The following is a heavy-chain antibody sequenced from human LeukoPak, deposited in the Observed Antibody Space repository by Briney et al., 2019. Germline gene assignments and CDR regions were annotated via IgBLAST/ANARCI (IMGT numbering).Heavy chain of an antibody. J-gene: IGHJ5*02. Sequence: ASVKVSCKASGYTFTSYDINWVRQATGQGLEWMGWMNPNSGNTGYAQKLQGRVTMTRNTSTSTAYMELSSLRSEDTAVYYCARGRGYSTSWLNWFDPWGQGTLVTVSS. CDR3: ARGRGYSTSWLNWFDP. D-gene: IGHD6-13*01. CDR1: GYTFTSYD. CDR2: MNPNSGNT. V-gene: IGHV1-8*01.